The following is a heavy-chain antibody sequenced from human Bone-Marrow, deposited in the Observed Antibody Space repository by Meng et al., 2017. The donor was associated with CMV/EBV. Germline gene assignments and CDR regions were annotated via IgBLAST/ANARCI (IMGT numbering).Heavy chain of an antibody. J-gene: IGHJ6*02. CDR2: IYYSGTT. V-gene: IGHV4-59*11. CDR1: GGFISNHY. Sequence: SETLSLTCTVSGGFISNHYWSWIRQPPGKGLEWIGYIYYSGTTKYNPSLKSRVTISVDTSKNQFSLKLSSVTAADTAVYYCASRSPAALYYYYYYGMDVWGQGTTVTVSS. D-gene: IGHD2-2*01. CDR3: ASRSPAALYYYYYYGMDV.